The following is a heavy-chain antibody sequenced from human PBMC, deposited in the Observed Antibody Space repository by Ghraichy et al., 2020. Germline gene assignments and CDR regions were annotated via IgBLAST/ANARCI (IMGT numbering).Heavy chain of an antibody. CDR1: GFTFSSYS. CDR2: ISSSSSTI. J-gene: IGHJ4*02. Sequence: GGSLRLSCAASGFTFSSYSMNWVRQAPGKGLEWVSYISSSSSTIYYADSVKGRFTISRDNAKNSLYLQMNSLRAEDTAVYYCARDSPQGGGGYNRAYDYWGQGTLVTVSS. CDR3: ARDSPQGGGGYNRAYDY. V-gene: IGHV3-48*01. D-gene: IGHD5-24*01.